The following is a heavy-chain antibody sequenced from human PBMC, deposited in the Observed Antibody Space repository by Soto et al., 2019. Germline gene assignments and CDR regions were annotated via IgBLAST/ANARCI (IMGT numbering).Heavy chain of an antibody. Sequence: QVQLVQSGAEEKKPGASVKVSRKASGYTFTSYAMHWVRQAPGQRLEWMGWINAGNGNTKYSQKFQGRVTITRDTSASTAYMERSSLRSEDTAVYYCARAWVVVTAPDYWGQGTLVTVSS. D-gene: IGHD2-21*02. J-gene: IGHJ4*02. CDR3: ARAWVVVTAPDY. V-gene: IGHV1-3*05. CDR1: GYTFTSYA. CDR2: INAGNGNT.